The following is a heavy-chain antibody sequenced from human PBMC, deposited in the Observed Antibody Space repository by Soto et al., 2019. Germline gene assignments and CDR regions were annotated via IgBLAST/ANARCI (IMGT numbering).Heavy chain of an antibody. CDR2: IPYDGSNK. Sequence: QVQLVESGGGVVQPGRSLRLSCAASGFTFSSYGMHWVRQAPGKGLEWVAVIPYDGSNKYYADSVKGRFTISRDNSKNTLYLRMISLRAEDTAVYYCASDSGYSYWGQGTLVTVSS. J-gene: IGHJ4*02. D-gene: IGHD5-12*01. CDR3: ASDSGYSY. V-gene: IGHV3-30*03. CDR1: GFTFSSYG.